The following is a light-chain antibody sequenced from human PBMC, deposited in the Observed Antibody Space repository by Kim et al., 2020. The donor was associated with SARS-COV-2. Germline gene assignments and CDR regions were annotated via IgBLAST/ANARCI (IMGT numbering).Light chain of an antibody. CDR1: QDISDY. CDR3: QQYDNLPFT. V-gene: IGKV1-33*01. J-gene: IGKJ4*01. Sequence: DIQMTQSPSSLSASVGDRVTITCQASQDISDYLNWYQQKPGKAPKLLIYDASYLETGVPSRFSGSGSGTDFTFSISSLQPEDIATYFCQQYDNLPFTFGGGTKVDIK. CDR2: DAS.